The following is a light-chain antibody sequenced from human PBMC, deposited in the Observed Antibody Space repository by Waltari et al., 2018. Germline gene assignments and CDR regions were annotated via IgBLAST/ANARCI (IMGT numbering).Light chain of an antibody. V-gene: IGLV1-36*01. Sequence: SVSEAPRQRVTISCSGSSSNIGNNAVNWYQQLPGKAPKLLIYYDDLLPSGVSDRFSGSKSGTSASLAISGLQSEDEADYYCAAWDDSLNGVVFGGGTKLTVL. CDR1: SSNIGNNA. CDR2: YDD. J-gene: IGLJ2*01. CDR3: AAWDDSLNGVV.